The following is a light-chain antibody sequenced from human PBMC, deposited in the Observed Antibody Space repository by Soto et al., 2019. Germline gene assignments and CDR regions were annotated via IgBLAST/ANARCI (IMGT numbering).Light chain of an antibody. Sequence: AIRLTQSPSSLSASTGDRATITCRAGRGISSYLAWYQQKPGKAPKLLIYAASTLQSGVPSRFSGSGSGTDFTLTISCLQSEDFATYYCQQYYSYPLYTFGQGTKLEIK. CDR1: RGISSY. CDR2: AAS. CDR3: QQYYSYPLYT. J-gene: IGKJ2*01. V-gene: IGKV1-8*01.